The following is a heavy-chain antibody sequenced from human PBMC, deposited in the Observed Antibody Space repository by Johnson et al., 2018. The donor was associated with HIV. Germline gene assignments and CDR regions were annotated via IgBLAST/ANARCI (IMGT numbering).Heavy chain of an antibody. CDR2: LTTAGDST. CDR1: GFTFRDYY. V-gene: IGHV3-13*01. Sequence: VQLVESGGGVVRPGGSLRLSCAASGFTFRDYYMSWVRQVPGKGLKWVSVLTTAGDSTYYADSVKGRFTISRENAKNSLYLQINSLRAGDTAVYYCARGLSSGYSGYAFDIWGQGTMVTVSS. D-gene: IGHD3-22*01. J-gene: IGHJ3*02. CDR3: ARGLSSGYSGYAFDI.